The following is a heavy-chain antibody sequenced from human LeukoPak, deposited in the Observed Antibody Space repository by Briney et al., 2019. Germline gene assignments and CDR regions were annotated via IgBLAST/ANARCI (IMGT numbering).Heavy chain of an antibody. D-gene: IGHD3-22*01. CDR1: GFTFSSYS. CDR3: AKELYYYDSSGFDY. J-gene: IGHJ4*02. CDR2: ISSSSSYI. V-gene: IGHV3-21*04. Sequence: PGGSLRLSCAASGFTFSSYSMNWVHQAPGKGLEWVSSISSSSSYIYYADSVKGRFTISRDNAKNSLYLQMNSLRAEDTALYYCAKELYYYDSSGFDYWGQGTLVTVSS.